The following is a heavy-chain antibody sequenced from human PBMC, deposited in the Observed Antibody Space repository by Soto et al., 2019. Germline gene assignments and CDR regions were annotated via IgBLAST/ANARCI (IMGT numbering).Heavy chain of an antibody. CDR1: GFSISSYY. J-gene: IGHJ6*03. CDR3: ARRGGDSSWYPGVYYYYMDV. D-gene: IGHD6-13*01. V-gene: IGHV4-59*08. CDR2: IYYSGST. Sequence: PSETLSLTCPVSGFSISSYYWSWIRQPPGKGLEWIGYIYYSGSTNYNPSLKSRVTISVDTSKNQFSLKLSSVTAADTAVYYCARRGGDSSWYPGVYYYYMDVWGKGTTVTVSS.